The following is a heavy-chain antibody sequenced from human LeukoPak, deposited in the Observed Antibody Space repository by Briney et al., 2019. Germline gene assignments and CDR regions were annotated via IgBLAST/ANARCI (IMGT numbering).Heavy chain of an antibody. CDR2: INSDGSSA. V-gene: IGHV3-74*01. J-gene: IGHJ4*02. Sequence: PGGSLRLSCAASGFTFSSYWMHWVRQAPGKGLVWVSRINSDGSSASYADSVKGRFTISRDNAKNTLYLQMNSLRAEDTAVYYCARDLRYDYVWGSYRWNEGFDYWGQGTLVTVSS. D-gene: IGHD3-16*02. CDR3: ARDLRYDYVWGSYRWNEGFDY. CDR1: GFTFSSYW.